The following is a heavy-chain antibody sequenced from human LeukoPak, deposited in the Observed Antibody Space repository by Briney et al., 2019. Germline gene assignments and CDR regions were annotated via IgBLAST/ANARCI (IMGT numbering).Heavy chain of an antibody. Sequence: GGSLRLSCAASGFTLSTYSMNWVGQAPGKGLEWVSYVSSSSSIIYYSDSVKGRFTISRDNAKNSLYLQMNSLRVEDTAVYYCAREEGYCSGGNGDTWYYVDVWGKGTTVTVSS. D-gene: IGHD2-15*01. CDR2: VSSSSSII. V-gene: IGHV3-48*01. CDR1: GFTLSTYS. J-gene: IGHJ6*03. CDR3: AREEGYCSGGNGDTWYYVDV.